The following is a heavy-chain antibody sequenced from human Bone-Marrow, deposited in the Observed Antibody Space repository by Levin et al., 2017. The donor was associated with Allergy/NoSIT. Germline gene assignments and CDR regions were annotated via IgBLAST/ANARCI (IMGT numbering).Heavy chain of an antibody. Sequence: GGSLRLSCAASGFTFSYAGMTWVRQAPGKGLEWVGRIKSKIEGGTTDYAAPVKDRFSISRDDSENMLYLQMNSLKTEDTAVYYCAAADSSGFAGNLYGMDVWGQGTTVTVSS. D-gene: IGHD5-18*01. CDR1: GFTFSYAG. V-gene: IGHV3-15*01. CDR3: AAADSSGFAGNLYGMDV. J-gene: IGHJ6*02. CDR2: IKSKIEGGTT.